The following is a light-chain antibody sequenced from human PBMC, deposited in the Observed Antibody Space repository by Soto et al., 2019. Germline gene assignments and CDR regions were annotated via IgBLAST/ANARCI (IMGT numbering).Light chain of an antibody. Sequence: QSVLTQPPSVSSAPGQKVTISCSGSSSNIGDNYVSWYQHLPGTAPKLLIYETNKRPSGIPDRFSGSKSGTSATLGITGLQTGDEADYYCGTWDLSLGADVFGTGNKVTV. V-gene: IGLV1-51*02. CDR2: ETN. CDR3: GTWDLSLGADV. J-gene: IGLJ1*01. CDR1: SSNIGDNY.